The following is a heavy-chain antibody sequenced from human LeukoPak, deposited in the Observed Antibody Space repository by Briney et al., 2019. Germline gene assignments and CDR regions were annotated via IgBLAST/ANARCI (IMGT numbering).Heavy chain of an antibody. CDR2: ISSSSSYI. CDR1: GFTVSSNY. V-gene: IGHV3-21*01. J-gene: IGHJ4*02. Sequence: GGSLRLSCAASGFTVSSNYMSWVRQAPGKGLEWVSSISSSSSYIYYADSVKGRFTISRDSAKNSLYLQMNSLRAEDTAVYYCARTYCSGGSCYLVYFDYWGQGTLVTVSS. CDR3: ARTYCSGGSCYLVYFDY. D-gene: IGHD2-15*01.